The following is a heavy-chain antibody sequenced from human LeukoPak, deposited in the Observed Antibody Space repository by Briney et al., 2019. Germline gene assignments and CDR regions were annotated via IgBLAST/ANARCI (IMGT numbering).Heavy chain of an antibody. J-gene: IGHJ4*02. V-gene: IGHV3-23*01. CDR2: LSGSGAGT. CDR1: GFTFSSYA. Sequence: GGSLRLSCAASGFTFSSYAMHWVRQAPGRGLEWVATLSGSGAGTYYSDSVQGRFTISRDNSKRTLFLQMNSLRAEDTAFYYCAKAELGVDTFFDYWGQGTLVTVSS. D-gene: IGHD3-3*01. CDR3: AKAELGVDTFFDY.